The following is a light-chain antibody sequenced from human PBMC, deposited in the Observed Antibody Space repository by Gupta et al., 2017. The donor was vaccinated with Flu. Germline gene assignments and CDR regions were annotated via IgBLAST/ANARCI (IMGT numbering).Light chain of an antibody. Sequence: IMFTQSPATLSLSPGERATLSCRASQSVSSYLAWYQQKPGQAPRLLIYDASNRATGIPARFSGSGSGTDFTLTISSLEPEDFAVYYCQQRSNWPSFTFGQGTKVEIK. CDR3: QQRSNWPSFT. V-gene: IGKV3-11*01. CDR2: DAS. CDR1: QSVSSY. J-gene: IGKJ1*01.